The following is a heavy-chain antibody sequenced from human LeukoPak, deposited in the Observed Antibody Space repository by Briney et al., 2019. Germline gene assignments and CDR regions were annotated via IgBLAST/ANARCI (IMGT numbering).Heavy chain of an antibody. J-gene: IGHJ5*02. V-gene: IGHV3-15*01. CDR2: IKSKTYGGTT. CDR1: GFTFSNAW. Sequence: GGSLRLSCAASGFTFSNAWMSWVRQAPGKGLAWVGRIKSKTYGGTTDQAALVKGRFNISRDDSKNTLYLQMNSLKSEDTAVYYCIGSAAYSYSWYTPWGQGTLVTVSS. D-gene: IGHD6-13*01. CDR3: IGSAAYSYSWYTP.